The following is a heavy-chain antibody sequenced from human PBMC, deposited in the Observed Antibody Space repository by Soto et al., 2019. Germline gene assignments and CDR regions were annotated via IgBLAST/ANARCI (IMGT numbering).Heavy chain of an antibody. Sequence: QVQLVQSGAEVKKPGASVKVSCKASGYTFTSYAMHWVRQAPGQRLEWMGWINAGNGNTKYSQKFQGRVTITRDTSASTAYMELSSLRSKDTAVYYCARASKHWGVYYFDYWGQGTLVTVSS. CDR3: ARASKHWGVYYFDY. D-gene: IGHD7-27*01. CDR1: GYTFTSYA. J-gene: IGHJ4*02. CDR2: INAGNGNT. V-gene: IGHV1-3*01.